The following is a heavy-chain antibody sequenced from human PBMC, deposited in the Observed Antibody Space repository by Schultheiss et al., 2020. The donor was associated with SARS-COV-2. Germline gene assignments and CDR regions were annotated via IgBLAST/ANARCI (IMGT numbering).Heavy chain of an antibody. CDR1: GFTFSSYA. CDR3: AVMTVTDGFDV. Sequence: GGSLRLSCAASGFTFSSYAIHWVRQAPGKGLEWVAVILHDGINTFYGDSVKGRFTLSRDNSKNTMSLVMNNLRPEDTALYYCAVMTVTDGFDVWGQGTTVTVSS. J-gene: IGHJ3*01. CDR2: ILHDGINT. D-gene: IGHD4-17*01. V-gene: IGHV3-30-3*01.